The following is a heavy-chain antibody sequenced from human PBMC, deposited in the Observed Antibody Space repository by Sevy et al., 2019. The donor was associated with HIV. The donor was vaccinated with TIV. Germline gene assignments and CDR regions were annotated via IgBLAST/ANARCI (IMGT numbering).Heavy chain of an antibody. CDR2: IYYSGST. J-gene: IGHJ4*02. CDR1: GGSVSSGSYY. D-gene: IGHD6-13*01. V-gene: IGHV4-61*01. CDR3: ASGWNDRYSSSGYLDY. Sequence: SETLSLTCTVSGGSVSSGSYYWSWIRQPPGKGLEWIGYIYYSGSTNYNPSLKIRVTISVDTSKNQFSLKLSSVTAADTAGYYCASGWNDRYSSSGYLDYRGQGTLVTVSS.